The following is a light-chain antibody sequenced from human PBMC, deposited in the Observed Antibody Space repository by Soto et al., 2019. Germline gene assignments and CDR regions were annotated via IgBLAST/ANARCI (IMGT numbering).Light chain of an antibody. J-gene: IGLJ2*01. CDR1: SGYSNYK. Sequence: QLVLTQPPSASASLGASVTLTCTLSSGYSNYKVDWYQQRPGKGPRFVMRVGTGGIVGSKGDGIPDRFSVLGSGLNRYLTIKNFQEEDESDYHGGADHGSGSNFVKVFGGGTKLTVL. CDR3: GADHGSGSNFVKV. V-gene: IGLV9-49*01. CDR2: VGTGGIVG.